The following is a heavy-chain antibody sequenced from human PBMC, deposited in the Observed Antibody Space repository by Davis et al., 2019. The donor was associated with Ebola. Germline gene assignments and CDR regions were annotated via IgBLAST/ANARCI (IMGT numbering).Heavy chain of an antibody. CDR2: ISSSGSTI. D-gene: IGHD1-7*01. CDR1: GFTFSDYY. V-gene: IGHV3-11*04. J-gene: IGHJ4*02. CDR3: ARDHGTTFNYFDY. Sequence: GESLKISCAASGFTFSDYYMSWIRQAPGKGLEWVSYISSSGSTIYYADSVKGRFTISRDNSKNTLYLQMNSLRAEDTAVYYCARDHGTTFNYFDYWGQGTLVTVSS.